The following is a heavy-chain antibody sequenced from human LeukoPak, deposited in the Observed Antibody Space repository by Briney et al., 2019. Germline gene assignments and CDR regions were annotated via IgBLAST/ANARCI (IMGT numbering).Heavy chain of an antibody. CDR2: IYYSGST. Sequence: SQTLSLTCTVSGGSISSGGYYWSWIRQHPGKGLEWIGYIYYSGSTYYNPSLKSRVTISVDTSKNQFSLKLSSVTAADTAVYYCARSAGGKYYFDYWGQGTLVTVSS. V-gene: IGHV4-31*03. CDR3: ARSAGGKYYFDY. D-gene: IGHD1-14*01. CDR1: GGSISSGGYY. J-gene: IGHJ4*02.